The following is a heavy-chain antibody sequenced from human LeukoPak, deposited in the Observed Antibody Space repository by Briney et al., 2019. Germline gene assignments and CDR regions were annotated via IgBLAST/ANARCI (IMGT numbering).Heavy chain of an antibody. CDR2: INPNSGGT. Sequence: ASVKVSCTASGYTFTGYYMHWVRQAPGQGLEWMGWINPNSGGTNYAQKFQGRVTMTRDTSISTAYMELSRLRSDDTAVYYCAREVGIYSSGWYWGQGTLVTVSS. V-gene: IGHV1-2*02. CDR1: GYTFTGYY. D-gene: IGHD3-22*01. J-gene: IGHJ4*02. CDR3: AREVGIYSSGWY.